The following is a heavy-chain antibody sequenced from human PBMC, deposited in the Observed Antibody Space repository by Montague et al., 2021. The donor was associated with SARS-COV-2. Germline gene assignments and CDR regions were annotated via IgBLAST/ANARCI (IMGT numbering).Heavy chain of an antibody. V-gene: IGHV4-34*01. CDR2: ISHGGST. CDR1: NGSLSSFY. D-gene: IGHD1-26*01. CDR3: ACGDENGSGYMDV. Sequence: SETLSLTCAVFNGSLSSFYWNWIRQPPGKGLEWIGEISHGGSTYYNSSLKSRVTISVDTSKKQFSLNPRSVTAADTAVHYCACGDENGSGYMDVWGKGTTVTVSS. J-gene: IGHJ6*03.